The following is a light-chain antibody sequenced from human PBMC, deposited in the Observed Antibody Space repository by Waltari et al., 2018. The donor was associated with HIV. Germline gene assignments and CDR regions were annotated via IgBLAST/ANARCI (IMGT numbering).Light chain of an antibody. V-gene: IGLV2-23*01. J-gene: IGLJ3*02. CDR1: SRAVGSYTV. CDR3: CSYTGSTTWV. CDR2: EEN. Sequence: QSALTQPASVSGSPGQSLTISCTGTSRAVGSYTVVSWYQQHPGKAPKLMIYEENKRPSGVSNRFSGSKSGNTASLTISGLQAEDEADYYCCSYTGSTTWVFGGGTKLTVL.